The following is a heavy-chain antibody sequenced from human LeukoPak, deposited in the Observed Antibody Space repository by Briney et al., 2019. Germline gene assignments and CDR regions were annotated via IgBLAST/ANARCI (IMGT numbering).Heavy chain of an antibody. CDR2: LKQDGGEK. D-gene: IGHD3-10*01. Sequence: PGGSLRLSCAASGFTFSSYWMTWVPQAPGKGLEWVANLKQDGGEKYVDSVEGRFTISRDNAKNSLYLHMNSLRAEDTAIYFCVRGSSGIVVRGIAWAWFDPWGQGTLVTVSS. CDR1: GFTFSSYW. CDR3: VRGSSGIVVRGIAWAWFDP. V-gene: IGHV3-7*05. J-gene: IGHJ5*02.